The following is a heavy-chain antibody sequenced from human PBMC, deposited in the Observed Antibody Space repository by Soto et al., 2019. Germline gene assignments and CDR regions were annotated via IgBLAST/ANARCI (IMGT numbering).Heavy chain of an antibody. J-gene: IGHJ4*02. CDR3: AHRPSDCSGGSCYSGFDY. Sequence: QITLKESGPTLVKPTQTLTLTCTFSGFSLSTSGVGVGWIRQPPGKALEWLALIYWDADKRYSPSLKSMLTIPKDTSKNQVVLTMTTMDPVDTPTYYCAHRPSDCSGGSCYSGFDYWGQGTLVTVSS. D-gene: IGHD2-15*01. V-gene: IGHV2-5*02. CDR1: GFSLSTSGVG. CDR2: IYWDADK.